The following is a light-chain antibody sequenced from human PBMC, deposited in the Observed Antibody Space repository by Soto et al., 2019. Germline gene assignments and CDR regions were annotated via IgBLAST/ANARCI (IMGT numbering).Light chain of an antibody. CDR3: QQYGSSGT. V-gene: IGKV3-20*01. Sequence: IVLTQSPGTLSLSSGERATLSCRASQSVSNNYLSWYEQKPGQAPWLLIYGASNRATGIPDRFSGSGSGTDFTLTISRLEPEDFAVYYCQQYGSSGTFGQGTKVDIK. CDR2: GAS. J-gene: IGKJ1*01. CDR1: QSVSNNY.